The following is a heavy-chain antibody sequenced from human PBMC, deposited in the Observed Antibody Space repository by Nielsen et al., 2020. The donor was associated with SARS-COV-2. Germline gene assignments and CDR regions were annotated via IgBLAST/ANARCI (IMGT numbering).Heavy chain of an antibody. V-gene: IGHV4-59*13. CDR2: IYYSGST. J-gene: IGHJ6*02. CDR1: GGSISSYY. CDR3: ARVSSGWLDYGMDV. D-gene: IGHD6-19*01. Sequence: GSLRLSCTVSGGSISSYYWSWIRQPSGKGLEWIGYIYYSGSTNYNPSLKSRVTISVDTSKNQFSLKLSSVTAADTAVYYCARVSSGWLDYGMDVWGQGTTVTVSS.